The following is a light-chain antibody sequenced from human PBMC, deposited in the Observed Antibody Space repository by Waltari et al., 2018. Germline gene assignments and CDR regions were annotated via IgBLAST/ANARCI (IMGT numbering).Light chain of an antibody. V-gene: IGKV3-20*01. J-gene: IGKJ1*01. CDR3: QQHGTLPAT. Sequence: EIVLTQSPGTASLSPGERVTLSCRASQSVGSSSLAWYQQKPGQAPRPVIYPASTRATGIPXRFSGSGSGTDFSLTISRLEPEDFAVYYCQQHGTLPATFGQGTKVEIK. CDR2: PAS. CDR1: QSVGSSS.